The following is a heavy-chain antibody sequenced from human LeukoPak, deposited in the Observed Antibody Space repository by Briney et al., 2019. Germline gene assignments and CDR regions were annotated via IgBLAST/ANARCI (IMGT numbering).Heavy chain of an antibody. CDR3: AREHGVVDTAISYSFDI. CDR1: GGSISSGSYY. V-gene: IGHV4-61*02. J-gene: IGHJ3*02. CDR2: MYSSGST. D-gene: IGHD5-18*01. Sequence: SETLSLTCTVSGGSISSGSYYWSWIRQPAGKGLEWIGRMYSSGSTNYNPSLRGRVTMSADTPKNQFSLELTSVTAADTATYYCAREHGVVDTAISYSFDIWGQGALVTVSA.